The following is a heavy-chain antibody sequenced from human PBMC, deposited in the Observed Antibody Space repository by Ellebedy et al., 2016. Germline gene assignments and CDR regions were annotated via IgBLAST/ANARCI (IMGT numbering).Heavy chain of an antibody. V-gene: IGHV3-49*03. Sequence: GESLKISCTTSAFTFGDYAVTWFRQAPGKGLEWVGFIRSKTYSGTTVYAASVMGRFTISRDDSKSIAYLQMSSLKTEDTAVYFCTTGYSGSYYLYYWGQGTLVTVSS. D-gene: IGHD1-26*01. CDR1: AFTFGDYA. J-gene: IGHJ4*02. CDR2: IRSKTYSGTT. CDR3: TTGYSGSYYLYY.